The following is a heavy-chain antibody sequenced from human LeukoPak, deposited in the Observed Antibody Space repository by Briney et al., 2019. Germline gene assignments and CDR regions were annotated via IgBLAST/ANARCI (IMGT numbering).Heavy chain of an antibody. J-gene: IGHJ5*02. V-gene: IGHV1-2*02. D-gene: IGHD6-13*01. CDR3: ARGRSSSWYEEFDP. CDR2: INPNSGGT. Sequence: ASVKVSCKASGYTFTGYYMHWVRQAPGQGLEWMGWINPNSGGTNYAQKFQGRVTMTRDTSISTAYMELSRLRSEDTAVYYCARGRSSSWYEEFDPWGQGTLVTVSS. CDR1: GYTFTGYY.